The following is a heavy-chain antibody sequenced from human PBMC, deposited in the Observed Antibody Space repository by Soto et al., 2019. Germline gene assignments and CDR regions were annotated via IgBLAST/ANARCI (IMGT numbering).Heavy chain of an antibody. J-gene: IGHJ6*02. D-gene: IGHD3-10*01. Sequence: GGSLRLSCAASGFTFSNAWMSWVRQAPGKGLEWVGRIKSKTDGGTTDYAAPVKGRFTISRDDSKNTLYLQMNSLKTEDTAVYYCTTVRSDRRGYYYYGMDVWGQGTTVTVSS. CDR2: IKSKTDGGTT. V-gene: IGHV3-15*01. CDR1: GFTFSNAW. CDR3: TTVRSDRRGYYYYGMDV.